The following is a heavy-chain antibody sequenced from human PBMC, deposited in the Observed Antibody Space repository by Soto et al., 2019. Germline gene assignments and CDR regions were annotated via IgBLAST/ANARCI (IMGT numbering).Heavy chain of an antibody. CDR2: INHSGST. J-gene: IGHJ5*02. D-gene: IGHD3-22*01. Sequence: SETLSLTCAVYGGSFSGYYWSWIRQPPGKGLEWIGEINHSGSTNYNPSLKSRVTISVDTSKNQFSLKLSSVTAADTAVYYCASGADDISGYEHPWGQGTLVTVSS. V-gene: IGHV4-34*01. CDR1: GGSFSGYY. CDR3: ASGADDISGYEHP.